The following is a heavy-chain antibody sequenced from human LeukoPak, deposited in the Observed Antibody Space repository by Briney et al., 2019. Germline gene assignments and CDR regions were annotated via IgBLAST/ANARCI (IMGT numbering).Heavy chain of an antibody. CDR3: ARGLDDFWSGYYLDY. Sequence: PGGSLRLSCAASGFTVSSNYMSWVRQAPGKGLEWVSVIYSGGSTYYADSVKGRFTISRDNSKNTLYLQMNSLRAEDTAVYYCARGLDDFWSGYYLDYWGQGTLVTVFS. J-gene: IGHJ4*02. CDR2: IYSGGST. D-gene: IGHD3-3*01. CDR1: GFTVSSNY. V-gene: IGHV3-53*01.